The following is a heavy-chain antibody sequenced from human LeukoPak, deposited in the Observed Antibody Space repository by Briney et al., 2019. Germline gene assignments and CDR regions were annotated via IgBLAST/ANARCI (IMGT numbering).Heavy chain of an antibody. CDR1: GFTFSSYS. CDR3: AVVPAAIGMDV. J-gene: IGHJ6*02. CDR2: ISSSSSYI. V-gene: IGHV3-21*01. Sequence: GGSLRLSCAASGFTFSSYSMNWVRQAPGKGLEWVSSISSSSSYIYYADSVKGRFTISRDNAKNSLYLQMNSLRAEDTAVYYCAVVPAAIGMDVWGQGTTATVSS. D-gene: IGHD2-2*02.